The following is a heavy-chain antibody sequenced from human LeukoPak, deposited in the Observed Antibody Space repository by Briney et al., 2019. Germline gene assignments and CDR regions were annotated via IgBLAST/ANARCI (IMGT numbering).Heavy chain of an antibody. CDR2: IIPILGIA. D-gene: IGHD3-22*01. CDR1: GRTFSSYA. J-gene: IGHJ4*02. V-gene: IGHV1-69*04. Sequence: SVKVSCKASGRTFSSYAISWVRQAPGQGLEWMGRIIPILGIANYAQKFQGRVTITADKSTSTAYMELSSLRSEDTAVYYCARLVGSGYYYHFDYWGQGTLVTVSS. CDR3: ARLVGSGYYYHFDY.